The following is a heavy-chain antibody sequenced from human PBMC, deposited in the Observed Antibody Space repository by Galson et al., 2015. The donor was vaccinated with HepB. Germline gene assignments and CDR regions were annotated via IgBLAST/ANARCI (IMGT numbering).Heavy chain of an antibody. CDR3: ATARYDTSPPDT. Sequence: SVKVSCKASGYTFTNFGITWVRQAPGQGLEWMAWISGHKGNTNYAQKFQGRVTLTTDTSTSTAYMELRSLTSDDTAVYYCATARYDTSPPDTWGQGTLVTVSS. D-gene: IGHD3-22*01. CDR2: ISGHKGNT. J-gene: IGHJ5*02. CDR1: GYTFTNFG. V-gene: IGHV1-18*01.